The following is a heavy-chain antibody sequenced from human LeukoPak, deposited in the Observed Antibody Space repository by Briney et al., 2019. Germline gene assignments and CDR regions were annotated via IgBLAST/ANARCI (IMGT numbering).Heavy chain of an antibody. J-gene: IGHJ3*02. CDR2: IIPIFGTG. V-gene: IGHV1-69*01. CDR1: GGTFSSYA. Sequence: ASVKVSCKASGGTFSSYAISWVRQAPGQGLEWMGGIIPIFGTGNYAQKFQGRVTITADESTSTAYMELSSLRSEDTAVYYCARGIAPAGPRGAFDIWGQGTMVTVSS. D-gene: IGHD6-25*01. CDR3: ARGIAPAGPRGAFDI.